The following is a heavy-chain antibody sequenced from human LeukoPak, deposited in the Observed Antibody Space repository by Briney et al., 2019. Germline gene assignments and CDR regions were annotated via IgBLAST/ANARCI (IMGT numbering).Heavy chain of an antibody. J-gene: IGHJ4*02. Sequence: PGGSLRLSCAASGFTFSSYWMTWVRQGPGKGLGWVANIKLDGSEKSYGDSVKGRFTISRDNAKNSLYLQMSSLRAEDTAVYHCARDGYGSGSHDYWGQGTLVTVSS. CDR3: ARDGYGSGSHDY. CDR2: IKLDGSEK. CDR1: GFTFSSYW. D-gene: IGHD3-10*01. V-gene: IGHV3-7*04.